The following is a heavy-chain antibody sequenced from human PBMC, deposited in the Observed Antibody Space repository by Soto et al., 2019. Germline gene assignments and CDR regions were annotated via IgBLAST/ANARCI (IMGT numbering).Heavy chain of an antibody. V-gene: IGHV1-46*01. CDR2: INPSGGST. CDR1: GYTFTSYY. Sequence: ASVKVSCKASGYTFTSYYMHWVRQAPGQGLEWMGIINPSGGSTSYAQKFQGRVTMTRDTSTSTVYMELSSLRSEDTAVYYCARDSGCSYGLFHNWFDPWGQGTLVTVSS. J-gene: IGHJ5*02. CDR3: ARDSGCSYGLFHNWFDP. D-gene: IGHD5-18*01.